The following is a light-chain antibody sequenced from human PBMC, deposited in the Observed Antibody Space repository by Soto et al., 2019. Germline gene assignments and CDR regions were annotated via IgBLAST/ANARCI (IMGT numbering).Light chain of an antibody. CDR2: MVS. CDR3: MQGRHRPFT. CDR1: ESLRNSVGSPY. J-gene: IGKJ3*01. Sequence: VVMTQSPLSLPVTLGQAASISCRSNESLRNSVGSPYLNWFQQRPGQSPRRLIYMVSNRDSGVPDRVSGIWYGTDFILKISRVEAEDIGVYYCMQGRHRPFTFGPGTKVD. V-gene: IGKV2-30*01.